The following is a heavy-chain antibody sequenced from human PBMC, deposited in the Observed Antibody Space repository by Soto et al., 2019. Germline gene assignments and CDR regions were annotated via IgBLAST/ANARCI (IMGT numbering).Heavy chain of an antibody. Sequence: PSETLSLTCTVSGGSISSSSYYWGWIRQPPGKGLEWIGSIYYSGSTYYNPSLKSRVTISVDTSKNQFSLKLSSVTAADTAVYYCASGRAAIGWYWGQGPLGTSPQ. V-gene: IGHV4-39*01. CDR1: GGSISSSSYY. D-gene: IGHD2-2*01. J-gene: IGHJ4*02. CDR2: IYYSGST. CDR3: ASGRAAIGWY.